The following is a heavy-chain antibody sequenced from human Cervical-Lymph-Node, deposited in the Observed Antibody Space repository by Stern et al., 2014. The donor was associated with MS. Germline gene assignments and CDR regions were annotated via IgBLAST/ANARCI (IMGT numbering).Heavy chain of an antibody. CDR1: GFTFDDYA. CDR2: INGNSGSI. V-gene: IGHV3-9*01. D-gene: IGHD6-6*01. J-gene: IGHJ4*02. Sequence: EVQLVESGGGLVQPGRSLRLSWAASGFTFDDYAMHWVRQAPGKGLEWVSGINGNSGSIGYADSVKGRFTISRDNARNSLYLQMNSLRAEDTALYYCAKGYRSSSGGYFDYWGQGTLVTVSS. CDR3: AKGYRSSSGGYFDY.